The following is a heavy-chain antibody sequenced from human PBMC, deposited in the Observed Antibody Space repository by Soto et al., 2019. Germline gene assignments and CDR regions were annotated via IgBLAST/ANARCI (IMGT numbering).Heavy chain of an antibody. D-gene: IGHD4-17*01. CDR2: IYYSGST. J-gene: IGHJ6*02. CDR1: GGSISSGDYY. V-gene: IGHV4-30-4*01. Sequence: PSETLSLTCTVSGGSISSGDYYWSWIRQPPGKGLEWIGYIYYSGSTYYNPSLKSRVTISVDTSKNQFSLKLSSVTAADTAVYYCASAFIDYGDTHPAVYYHYGMDVWGQGTTVTVSS. CDR3: ASAFIDYGDTHPAVYYHYGMDV.